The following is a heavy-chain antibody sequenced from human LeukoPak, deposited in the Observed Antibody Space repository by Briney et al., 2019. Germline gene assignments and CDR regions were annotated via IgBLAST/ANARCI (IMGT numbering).Heavy chain of an antibody. Sequence: GGSLRLSCAASGFTFDDYAMHWVRQAPGKGLEWVSLISWDGGSTYYADSVKGRFTISRDNSKNSLYLQMNSLRAEDTALYYCASTSWYSSSWYPWGQGTLVTVSS. V-gene: IGHV3-43D*03. CDR2: ISWDGGST. D-gene: IGHD6-13*01. CDR3: ASTSWYSSSWYP. CDR1: GFTFDDYA. J-gene: IGHJ5*02.